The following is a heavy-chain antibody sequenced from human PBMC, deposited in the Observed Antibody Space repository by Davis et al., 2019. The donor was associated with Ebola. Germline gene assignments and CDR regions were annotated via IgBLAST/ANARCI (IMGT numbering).Heavy chain of an antibody. CDR2: ISGSGGST. CDR3: AKDSVVVAPSTH. CDR1: GFTFSSYA. J-gene: IGHJ4*02. V-gene: IGHV3-23*01. D-gene: IGHD2-15*01. Sequence: GESLKISCAASGFTFSSYAMSWVRQAPGKGLEWVSAISGSGGSTYYADSVKGRFTISRDNSKNTLYLQMNSLRAEDTAVYYCAKDSVVVAPSTHWDQGTLVTVSS.